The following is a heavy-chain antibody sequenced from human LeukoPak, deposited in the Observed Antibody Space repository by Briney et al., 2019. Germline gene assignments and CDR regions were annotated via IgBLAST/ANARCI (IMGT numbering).Heavy chain of an antibody. CDR1: GFTFINYA. J-gene: IGHJ6*02. V-gene: IGHV3-23*01. CDR3: AKDYADSYYGMDV. CDR2: ISGGGGAT. D-gene: IGHD4-17*01. Sequence: QSGGSLRLSCAASGFTFINYAMDWVRQAPGKGLEWVPAISGGGGATYYADSVKGRFTISRDNSKNTLYLQMHSLRPEDTAVYYCAKDYADSYYGMDVWGQGTTVTVSS.